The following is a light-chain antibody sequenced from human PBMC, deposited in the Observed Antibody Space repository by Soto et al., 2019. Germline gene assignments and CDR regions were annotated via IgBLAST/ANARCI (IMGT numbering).Light chain of an antibody. Sequence: QSALTQPRSVSGSPGQSVTISCTGTSRDVGGYKYVSWYQHHPGKAPKLLIYDVTERPSGVPDRFSGSKSGNTASLTVSGLQAEDEADYHCSSYGGNDWVFGGGTKLTVL. CDR2: DVT. CDR3: SSYGGNDWV. J-gene: IGLJ3*02. V-gene: IGLV2-11*01. CDR1: SRDVGGYKY.